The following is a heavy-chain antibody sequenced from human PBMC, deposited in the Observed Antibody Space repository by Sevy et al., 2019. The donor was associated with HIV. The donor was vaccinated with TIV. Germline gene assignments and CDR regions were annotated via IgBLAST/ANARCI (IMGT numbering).Heavy chain of an antibody. D-gene: IGHD3-9*01. CDR2: IYSGGST. Sequence: GGSLRLSCAASGFTVSSNYMSWVRQAPGKGLEWVSVIYSGGSTYYADSVKGRFTISRDNSKNTLYLQMNSLRAKDTAVYYCARLSSDYDILTGYYYFDYWGQGTLVTVSS. V-gene: IGHV3-53*01. CDR3: ARLSSDYDILTGYYYFDY. CDR1: GFTVSSNY. J-gene: IGHJ4*02.